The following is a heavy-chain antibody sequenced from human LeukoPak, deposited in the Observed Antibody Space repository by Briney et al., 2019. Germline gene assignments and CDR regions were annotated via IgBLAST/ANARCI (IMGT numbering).Heavy chain of an antibody. Sequence: VQPGGSLRLSCAASGFTFSDHYMDWVRQAPGTGLEWVGRTKNKADSYTTQYAASVKGRFTISRDDSKNSLHLQMNSLRTEDTAVYYCVRDTTTGLDYWGQGTLVTVSS. V-gene: IGHV3-72*01. D-gene: IGHD1-1*01. CDR1: GFTFSDHY. CDR2: TKNKADSYTT. J-gene: IGHJ4*02. CDR3: VRDTTTGLDY.